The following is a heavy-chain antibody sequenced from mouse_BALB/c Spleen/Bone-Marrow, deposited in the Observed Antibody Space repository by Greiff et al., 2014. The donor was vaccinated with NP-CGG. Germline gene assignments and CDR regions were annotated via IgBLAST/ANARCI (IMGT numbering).Heavy chain of an antibody. V-gene: IGHV1S29*02. J-gene: IGHJ2*01. D-gene: IGHD1-1*01. Sequence: VQLQQSGPELVKPGASVKISCKASGFTFTDYNMHWVKQSHGKSLEWIGYIYPYNGGTGYNQKFKSKATLTVDNSSSTAYMELRSLTSEGSAVYYCARREAVVADFDYWGQGTTLTVSS. CDR2: IYPYNGGT. CDR1: GFTFTDYN. CDR3: ARREAVVADFDY.